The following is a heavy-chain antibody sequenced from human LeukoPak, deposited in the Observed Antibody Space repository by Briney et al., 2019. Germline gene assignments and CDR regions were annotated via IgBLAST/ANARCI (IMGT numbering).Heavy chain of an antibody. Sequence: GGSQRLECAASGFTFSSYWMSWVRQAPGKGLEWVANIKQDGSEKYYVDSVKGRFTISRDNAKNSLYLQMSSLRAEDTAVYYCARDTDDCSCSYAQHMYWGQETRLIVS. D-gene: IGHD3-22*01. CDR3: ARDTDDCSCSYAQHMY. V-gene: IGHV3-7*01. J-gene: IGHJ4*02. CDR2: IKQDGSEK. CDR1: GFTFSSYW.